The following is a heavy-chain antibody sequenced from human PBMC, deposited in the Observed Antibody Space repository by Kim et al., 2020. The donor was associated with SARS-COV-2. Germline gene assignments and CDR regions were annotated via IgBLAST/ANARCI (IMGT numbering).Heavy chain of an antibody. Sequence: GESLKISCKGSGYNFPNYWIGWVRQMPGKGLEWMGIIYAGDSDSRYSPSFQGQVTISADKSTTTAYLQWSRLKASDTAMYYCARSAGLYDYYSDYWGQGT. J-gene: IGHJ4*02. CDR2: IYAGDSDS. CDR1: GYNFPNYW. V-gene: IGHV5-51*01. D-gene: IGHD3-16*01. CDR3: ARSAGLYDYYSDY.